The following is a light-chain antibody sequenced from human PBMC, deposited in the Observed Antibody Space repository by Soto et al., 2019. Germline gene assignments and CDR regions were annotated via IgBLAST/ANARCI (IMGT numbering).Light chain of an antibody. J-gene: IGKJ1*01. CDR2: KVS. CDR1: QSIDTW. Sequence: DIQMTQFPSTLSASVGDRVTITCRASQSIDTWLAWYQQKPGKAPKLLIYKVSSLESGVPSRVSGSGSKTEFTLSISRLQPDAFATYYCQQYRSYWTFGQGTKVEIK. CDR3: QQYRSYWT. V-gene: IGKV1-5*03.